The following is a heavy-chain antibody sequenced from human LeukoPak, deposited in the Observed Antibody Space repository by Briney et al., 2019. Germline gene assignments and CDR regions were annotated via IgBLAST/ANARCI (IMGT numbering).Heavy chain of an antibody. CDR3: ARAPSYYDFWSGYYPNYYYYYMDV. J-gene: IGHJ6*03. CDR1: GASVSTHY. V-gene: IGHV4-59*02. D-gene: IGHD3-3*01. Sequence: ASETLSLTCTVSGASVSTHYWTWIRQPPGKGLEWIGYIYYSGTTNYNPSLQSRLTISVDTSKNQFSLRLSSVTAADTAVYYCARAPSYYDFWSGYYPNYYYYYMDVWGKGTTVTVSS. CDR2: IYYSGTT.